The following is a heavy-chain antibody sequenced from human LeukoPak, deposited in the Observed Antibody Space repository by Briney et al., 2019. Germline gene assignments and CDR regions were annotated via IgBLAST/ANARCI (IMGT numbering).Heavy chain of an antibody. Sequence: SETLSLTCTVSGGSISRYYRSWIRETAGKGRECIGRIYTSGSTNYNPSLKSRVTMSVDTSKYQFSLKLSSVTAADTAVYYCAREQYYYGSGSYGLDYWGQGNLVTVSS. CDR2: IYTSGST. V-gene: IGHV4-4*07. D-gene: IGHD3-10*01. J-gene: IGHJ4*02. CDR1: GGSISRYY. CDR3: AREQYYYGSGSYGLDY.